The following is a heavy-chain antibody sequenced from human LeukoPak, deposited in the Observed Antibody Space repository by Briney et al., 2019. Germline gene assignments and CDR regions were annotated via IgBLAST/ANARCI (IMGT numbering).Heavy chain of an antibody. D-gene: IGHD6-6*01. J-gene: IGHJ6*03. Sequence: GASVKVPCKASGYTFTGYYMHWVRQAPGQGLEWMGWINPNSGGTNYAQKFQGRVTMTRDTSISTAYMELSRLRSADTAVYYCARGPGRSSSYYYYYMDVWGKGTTVTVSS. CDR2: INPNSGGT. CDR3: ARGPGRSSSYYYYYMDV. CDR1: GYTFTGYY. V-gene: IGHV1-2*02.